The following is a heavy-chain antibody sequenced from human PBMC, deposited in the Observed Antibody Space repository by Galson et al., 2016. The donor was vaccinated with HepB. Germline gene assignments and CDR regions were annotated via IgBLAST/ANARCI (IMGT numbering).Heavy chain of an antibody. CDR2: IYHTAST. Sequence: SETLSLTCTVSGGSINRTTYYWNCIRQHPVKGLEWIGYIYHTASTYSLPSLKSRVTISVDTSKNQFSLKLSSVTAADTAVYYCARHQKLYGDFRLTSYFDYWGQGTLVTVSS. V-gene: IGHV4-39*07. CDR1: GGSINRTTYY. D-gene: IGHD4-17*01. J-gene: IGHJ4*02. CDR3: ARHQKLYGDFRLTSYFDY.